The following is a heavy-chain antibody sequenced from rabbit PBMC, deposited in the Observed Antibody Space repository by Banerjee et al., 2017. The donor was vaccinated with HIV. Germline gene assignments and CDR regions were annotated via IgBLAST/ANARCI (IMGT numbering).Heavy chain of an antibody. Sequence: QSLEESGGGLVKPGASLALTCKASGFSFNSGYDMCWVRQAPGKGLEWIACIYAGSSGNTYSATWAKGRFTISKTSSTTVTLQMTSLTAADTATYFCARDGGGSSGYYFKLWGPGTLVTVS. CDR3: ARDGGGSSGYYFKL. CDR2: IYAGSSGNT. D-gene: IGHD1-1*01. V-gene: IGHV1S40*01. J-gene: IGHJ4*01. CDR1: GFSFNSGYD.